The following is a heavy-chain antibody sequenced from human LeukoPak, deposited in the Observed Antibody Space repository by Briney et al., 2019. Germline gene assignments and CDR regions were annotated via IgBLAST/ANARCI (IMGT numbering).Heavy chain of an antibody. V-gene: IGHV3-73*01. J-gene: IGHJ6*03. CDR2: IRSKANSYAT. D-gene: IGHD4-23*01. CDR3: TRNGGNSYYYYYMDV. CDR1: GFTFSGSA. Sequence: GGSLRLSCAASGFTFSGSAMHWVRQASGKGLEWVGRIRSKANSYATAYAASVKGRFTISRDDSKTTAYLQMNSLKTEDTAVYYCTRNGGNSYYYYYMDVWGKGTTVTVSS.